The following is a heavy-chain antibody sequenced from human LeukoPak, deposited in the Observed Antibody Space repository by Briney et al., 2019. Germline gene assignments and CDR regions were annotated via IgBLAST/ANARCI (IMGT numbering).Heavy chain of an antibody. Sequence: GGSLRLSCAASGFTFSSYGMHRVRQAPGKGLEWVAVISYDGSNKYYADSVKGRFTISRDNSKNTLYLQMNSLRAEDTAVYYCAKIPTTDAFDIWGQGTMVTVSS. CDR1: GFTFSSYG. V-gene: IGHV3-30*18. CDR3: AKIPTTDAFDI. J-gene: IGHJ3*02. D-gene: IGHD1-7*01. CDR2: ISYDGSNK.